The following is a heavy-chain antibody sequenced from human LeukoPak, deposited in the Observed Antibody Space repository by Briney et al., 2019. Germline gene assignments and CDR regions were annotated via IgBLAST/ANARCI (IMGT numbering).Heavy chain of an antibody. Sequence: PGGSLRLSFEAPGFTLSNFAMNWVRQTPGKVLERISFISSGGMTISYAESVRGRFTISRDNARNSLLLQMNSLKVEDTAVYYCARDLMPYVDPEYFDHWGQGTLVTVSS. CDR1: GFTLSNFA. CDR3: ARDLMPYVDPEYFDH. D-gene: IGHD3-9*01. J-gene: IGHJ4*02. CDR2: ISSGGMTI. V-gene: IGHV3-48*03.